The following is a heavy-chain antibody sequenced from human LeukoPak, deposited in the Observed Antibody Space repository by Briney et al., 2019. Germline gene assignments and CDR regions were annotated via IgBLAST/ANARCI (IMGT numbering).Heavy chain of an antibody. Sequence: ASVKVSCKATSRISWVRQAPGQGLEWMGWIGTYGGDTYYAQKFQGRITVTTDTSTSTVYTELRNLRSDDTAVYYCARDLWNFYDDSGYNRDFDSWGQGTLVTVSS. V-gene: IGHV1-18*01. D-gene: IGHD3-22*01. CDR2: IGTYGGDT. J-gene: IGHJ5*01. CDR1: TSR. CDR3: ARDLWNFYDDSGYNRDFDS.